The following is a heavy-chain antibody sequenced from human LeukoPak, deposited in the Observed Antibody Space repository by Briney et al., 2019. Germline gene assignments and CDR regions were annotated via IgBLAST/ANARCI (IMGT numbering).Heavy chain of an antibody. CDR2: IKSKTDGGTT. CDR1: GFTFSDYY. J-gene: IGHJ4*02. Sequence: PGGSLRLSCAASGFTFSDYYMSWVRQAPGKGLEWVGRIKSKTDGGTTEYAAPVKGRFTISRDDSKNTLYLQMNSLKTEDTAVYYCTTDRYCSSTTCPGAFDHWGQGTPVTVSS. V-gene: IGHV3-15*01. CDR3: TTDRYCSSTTCPGAFDH. D-gene: IGHD2-2*01.